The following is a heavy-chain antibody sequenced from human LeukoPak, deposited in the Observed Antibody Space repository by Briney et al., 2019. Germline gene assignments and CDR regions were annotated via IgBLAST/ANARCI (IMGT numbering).Heavy chain of an antibody. CDR1: GYTFTGYY. CDR3: ARAPDCSGGRCYIHFDY. J-gene: IGHJ4*02. V-gene: IGHV1-2*02. Sequence: ASVKVSCKASGYTFTGYYRHWVRQAPGQGLEWMGWVNPNSGGTNYAQKFQGRVTMTRDTSISTAYMELSRLRSDDTAVYYCARAPDCSGGRCYIHFDYWGQGTLVTVSS. D-gene: IGHD2-15*01. CDR2: VNPNSGGT.